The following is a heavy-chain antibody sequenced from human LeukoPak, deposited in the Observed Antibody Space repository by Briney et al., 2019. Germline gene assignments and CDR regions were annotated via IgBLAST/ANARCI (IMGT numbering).Heavy chain of an antibody. V-gene: IGHV3-64D*06. Sequence: GGSLRLSCSASGFTFSYYPMYWVRQAPGKGLEYVSGISTDGGSTYYADSVKGRFTISRDNSKSTLYLQMSSLRPEDTAVYYCVKDLRVGGDYWGQGTLVTLP. J-gene: IGHJ4*02. D-gene: IGHD2-15*01. CDR1: GFTFSYYP. CDR3: VKDLRVGGDY. CDR2: ISTDGGST.